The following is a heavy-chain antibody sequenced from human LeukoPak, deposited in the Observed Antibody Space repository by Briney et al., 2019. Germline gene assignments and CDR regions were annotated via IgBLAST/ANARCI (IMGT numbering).Heavy chain of an antibody. CDR2: IYYSGST. J-gene: IGHJ6*03. CDR1: GGSISSGGYY. V-gene: IGHV4-39*01. D-gene: IGHD6-6*01. Sequence: SETLSLTCTVSGGSISSGGYYWGWIRQPPGRGLEWIGSIYYSGSTYYNPSLKSRVTISVDTSKNQFSLKLSSVTAADTAVYYCARLLGGIAARRYYYYYMDVWGKGTTVTVSS. CDR3: ARLLGGIAARRYYYYYMDV.